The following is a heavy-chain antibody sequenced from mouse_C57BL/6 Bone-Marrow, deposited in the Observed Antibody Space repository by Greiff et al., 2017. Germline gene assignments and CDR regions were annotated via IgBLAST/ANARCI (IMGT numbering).Heavy chain of an antibody. J-gene: IGHJ2*01. CDR1: GYTFTSYT. CDR3: APTGRILDFDY. D-gene: IGHD4-1*02. Sequence: VKLQESGAELARPGASVKMSCKASGYTFTSYTMHWVKQRPGQGLEWIGYINPSSGYTKYNQKFKDKATLTADKSSSTAYMQLSSLTSEDSAVYYCAPTGRILDFDYWGQGTTLTVSS. CDR2: INPSSGYT. V-gene: IGHV1-4*01.